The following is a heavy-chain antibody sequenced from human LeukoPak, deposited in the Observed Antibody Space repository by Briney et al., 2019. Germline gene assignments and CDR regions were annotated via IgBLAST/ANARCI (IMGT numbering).Heavy chain of an antibody. J-gene: IGHJ6*02. CDR2: INPSGGST. CDR1: GYTFTSYY. D-gene: IGHD3-10*01. CDR3: ARVLLWFGELGYGMDV. Sequence: ASVKVSCKASGYTFTSYYMRWVRQAPGQGLEWMGIINPSGGSTSYAQKFQGRVTMTRDTSTSTVYMELSSLRSEDTAVYYCARVLLWFGELGYGMDVWGQGTTVTVSS. V-gene: IGHV1-46*01.